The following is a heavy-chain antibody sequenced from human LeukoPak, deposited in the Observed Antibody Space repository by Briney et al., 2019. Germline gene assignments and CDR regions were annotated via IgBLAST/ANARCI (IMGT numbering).Heavy chain of an antibody. D-gene: IGHD3-10*01. CDR1: GYTFTGYY. CDR3: ARAPTLWFGEHTFDY. CDR2: MNPNSGNT. Sequence: ASVKVSCKASGYTFTGYYMHWVRQAPGQGLEWMGWMNPNSGNTGHAQKFQGRVTMTRNTSISTAYMELSSLRSEDTAVYYCARAPTLWFGEHTFDYWGQGTLVTVSS. V-gene: IGHV1-8*02. J-gene: IGHJ4*02.